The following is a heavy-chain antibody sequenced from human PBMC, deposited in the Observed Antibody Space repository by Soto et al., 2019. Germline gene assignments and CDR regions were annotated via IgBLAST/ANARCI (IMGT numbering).Heavy chain of an antibody. J-gene: IGHJ4*02. D-gene: IGHD6-6*01. CDR2: IKQDGSEK. Sequence: GGSLRLSCAASGFTFSSYWMSWVRQAPREGLEWVANIKQDGSEKYYVDSVKGRFTISRDNAKNSLYLQMNSLRAEDTAVYYCARDLEYSSFIEPTFDYWGQGTLVTVSS. CDR1: GFTFSSYW. V-gene: IGHV3-7*03. CDR3: ARDLEYSSFIEPTFDY.